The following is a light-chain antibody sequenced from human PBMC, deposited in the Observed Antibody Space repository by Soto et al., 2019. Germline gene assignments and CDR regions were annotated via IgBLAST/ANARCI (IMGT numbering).Light chain of an antibody. V-gene: IGLV2-14*01. J-gene: IGLJ1*01. CDR1: SSDVGGYNY. CDR3: SSYTTSNTRQIV. Sequence: QSVLTQPASVSGSPGHSITISCTGTSSDVGGYNYVSWYQQHPGKAPKFMIYDVSNRPSGVSNRFSGSKSGNTASLTISGLQAEDEADYYCSSYTTSNTRQIVFGTGTKAPS. CDR2: DVS.